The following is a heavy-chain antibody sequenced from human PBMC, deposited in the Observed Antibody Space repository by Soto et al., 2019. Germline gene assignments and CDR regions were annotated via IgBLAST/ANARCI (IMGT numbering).Heavy chain of an antibody. CDR1: GGSSSSRGVY. Sequence: ALVMMCVRWSVVGGSSSSRGVYWVRKRQNTGKGLEWITSIHLRSANTYYNPSLKSRVTISVDTSENQFSLTLTSVTAAYTAFFFYARAGTRGVRECSASWRNGTLVPVSP. CDR2: IHLRSANT. J-gene: IGHJ4*01. D-gene: IGHD2-8*01. CDR3: ARAGTRGVRECSAS. V-gene: IGHV4-39*01.